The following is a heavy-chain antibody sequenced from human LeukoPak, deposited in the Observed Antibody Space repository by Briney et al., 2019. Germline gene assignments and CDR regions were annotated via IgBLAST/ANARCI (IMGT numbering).Heavy chain of an antibody. Sequence: GGSLRLPCAASGFTFSSYSMNWVRQAPGKGLEWVSSISSSSSYIYYADSVKGRFTISRDNAKNSLYLQMNSLRAEDTAVYYCARVGDHDRLFDYWGQGTLVTVSS. D-gene: IGHD3-22*01. V-gene: IGHV3-21*01. CDR1: GFTFSSYS. CDR3: ARVGDHDRLFDY. J-gene: IGHJ4*02. CDR2: ISSSSSYI.